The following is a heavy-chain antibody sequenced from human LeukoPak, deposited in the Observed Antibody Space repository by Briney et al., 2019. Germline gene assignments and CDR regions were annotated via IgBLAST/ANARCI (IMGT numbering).Heavy chain of an antibody. CDR2: ISAYNGNA. D-gene: IGHD3-22*01. CDR1: RYTFTGYY. V-gene: IGHV1-18*04. J-gene: IGHJ6*02. CDR3: ARVSIPPYYYDSSGYESAYYYYGMDV. Sequence: ASVKVSCKGSRYTFTGYYMHWVRQSPGQGLEWMGWISAYNGNANCAQKLQGRVTMTTDPSTSPAYMELRSLRSDDTAVYYCARVSIPPYYYDSSGYESAYYYYGMDVWGQGTTVTVSS.